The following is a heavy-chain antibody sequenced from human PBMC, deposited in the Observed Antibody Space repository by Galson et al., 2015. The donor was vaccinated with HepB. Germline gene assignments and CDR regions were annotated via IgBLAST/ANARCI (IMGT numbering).Heavy chain of an antibody. V-gene: IGHV3-33*01. CDR3: ARDGGRYFDH. Sequence: SLRLSCAPSGFTFSSYGMHWVRQAPGKGLEWVAVIWYDGSNKYYADSVKGRFAVSRDNSKNTLYLQMNSLRAEDTAVYYCARDGGRYFDHWGQGTTVTVSS. CDR1: GFTFSSYG. CDR2: IWYDGSNK. J-gene: IGHJ4*03. D-gene: IGHD2-15*01.